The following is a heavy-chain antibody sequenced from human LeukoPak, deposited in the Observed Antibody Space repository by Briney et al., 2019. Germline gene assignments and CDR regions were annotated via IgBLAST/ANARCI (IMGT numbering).Heavy chain of an antibody. Sequence: SETLSLTCTVSGGSISSYYWSWIRRPPGKGLEWIGYIYYSGSTNYNPSLKSRVTISVDTSKNQFSLKLSSVTAADTAVYYCARSRTHYDFCVRGQGTLVTVSS. V-gene: IGHV4-59*01. D-gene: IGHD3-3*01. CDR2: IYYSGST. CDR3: ARSRTHYDFCV. J-gene: IGHJ4*02. CDR1: GGSISSYY.